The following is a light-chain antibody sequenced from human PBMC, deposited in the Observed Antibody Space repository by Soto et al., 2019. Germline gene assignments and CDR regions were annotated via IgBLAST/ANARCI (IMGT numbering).Light chain of an antibody. Sequence: EIVLTQFPATLSLSPGERATLSCRASQSFSSHLAWYQQKPGQAPRLLIYDASNRATGIPARFSGSGSGTDFTLTISSLEPEDFAVYYCQQRSNWPPFTFGPGTIVEIK. CDR2: DAS. CDR3: QQRSNWPPFT. CDR1: QSFSSH. J-gene: IGKJ3*01. V-gene: IGKV3-11*01.